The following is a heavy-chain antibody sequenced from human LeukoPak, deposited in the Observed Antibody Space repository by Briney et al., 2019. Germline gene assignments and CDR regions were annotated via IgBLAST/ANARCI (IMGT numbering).Heavy chain of an antibody. CDR2: INPNSGGT. Sequence: ASVKVSCKASGYTFTGYYMHWVRQAPGQGLEWMGWINPNSGGTNYAQKFQGRVTMARDTSISTAYMELSRLRSDDTAVYYCARDRQGRYFVPDAFDIWGQGTMVTVSS. J-gene: IGHJ3*02. CDR3: ARDRQGRYFVPDAFDI. V-gene: IGHV1-2*02. CDR1: GYTFTGYY. D-gene: IGHD3-9*01.